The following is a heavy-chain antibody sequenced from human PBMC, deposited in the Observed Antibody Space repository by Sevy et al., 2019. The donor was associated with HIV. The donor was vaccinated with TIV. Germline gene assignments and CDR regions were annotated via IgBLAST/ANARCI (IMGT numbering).Heavy chain of an antibody. J-gene: IGHJ6*02. CDR3: ARVRGYYDFWSGYFGNYYYGMDV. V-gene: IGHV1-18*01. CDR1: GYTFTSYG. D-gene: IGHD3-3*01. Sequence: ASVKVSCKASGYTFTSYGISWVRQAPGQGLEWMGWISAYNGNTNYAQKLQGRVTMTTDTSTSTAYMELRILRSDDTAVYYCARVRGYYDFWSGYFGNYYYGMDVWGQGTTVTVSS. CDR2: ISAYNGNT.